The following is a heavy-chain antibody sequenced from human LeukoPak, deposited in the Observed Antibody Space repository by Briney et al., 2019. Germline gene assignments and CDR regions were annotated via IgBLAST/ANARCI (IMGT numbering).Heavy chain of an antibody. CDR3: AVSRGSSNFDY. Sequence: SETLSLTCSVSGGSISSSNYYWGWIRLPPGKGLEWIASIYYSGSTSYNPSLKSRVTLSIDMSRNQFSLKLTSVTAADTAVYYCAVSRGSSNFDYWGQGALVTVSS. J-gene: IGHJ4*02. V-gene: IGHV4-39*01. D-gene: IGHD1-26*01. CDR2: IYYSGST. CDR1: GGSISSSNYY.